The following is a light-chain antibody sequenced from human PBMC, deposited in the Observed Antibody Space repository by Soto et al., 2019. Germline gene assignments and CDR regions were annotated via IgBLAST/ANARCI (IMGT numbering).Light chain of an antibody. V-gene: IGKV3-15*01. CDR2: AAS. Sequence: EIVMTQSPATLSVSPGERAILSCRASQSVSSNLAWYQQRPGQAPRLLIYAASTRATGIPARFSGSGSGTEFTRTISSLQSEDFAVYYCHQYNKGEAFGQVTKVEIK. CDR3: HQYNKGEA. CDR1: QSVSSN. J-gene: IGKJ1*01.